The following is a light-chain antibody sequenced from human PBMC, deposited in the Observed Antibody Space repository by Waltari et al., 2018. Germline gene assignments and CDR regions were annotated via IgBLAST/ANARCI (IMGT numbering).Light chain of an antibody. CDR2: WAS. CDR1: QSVLSSSNNRNY. CDR3: QQCYTFPYT. V-gene: IGKV4-1*01. Sequence: DIVLTKSPDSMAVSLGERATIKCRSSQSVLSSSNNRNYLGWYQQKPGQHPKLLISWASTREFGVPDRFSGSGSGTDFTLTISSLQAEDVALYYCQQCYTFPYTFGQGTKLELK. J-gene: IGKJ2*01.